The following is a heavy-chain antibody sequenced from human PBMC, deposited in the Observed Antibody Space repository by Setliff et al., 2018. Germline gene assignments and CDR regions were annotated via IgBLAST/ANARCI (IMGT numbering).Heavy chain of an antibody. CDR1: GGSISSSSYY. CDR3: ARVTYYYDSSGCPDY. V-gene: IGHV4-39*07. Sequence: SETLSLTCTVSGGSISSSSYYWGWIRQPPGKGLEWIGSIYYSGSTYYNPSLKSRVTIAVDTSKNQFSLKLSSVTAADTAVYYCARVTYYYDSSGCPDYWGQGTLVTVSS. D-gene: IGHD3-22*01. CDR2: IYYSGST. J-gene: IGHJ4*02.